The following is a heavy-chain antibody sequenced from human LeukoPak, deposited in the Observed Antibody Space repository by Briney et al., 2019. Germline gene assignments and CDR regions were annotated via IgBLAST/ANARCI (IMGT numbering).Heavy chain of an antibody. CDR1: GGSISSYN. Sequence: SETLSLTCTVSGGSISSYNWNWIRQPPGKGLEWIGYIYYSGSTNYNPSLKSRVTISVDTSKNQFSLKLSSVTAADTAVYYCARGAIAAAGHQNWFDPWGQGTLVTVSS. D-gene: IGHD6-13*01. V-gene: IGHV4-59*01. CDR2: IYYSGST. CDR3: ARGAIAAAGHQNWFDP. J-gene: IGHJ5*02.